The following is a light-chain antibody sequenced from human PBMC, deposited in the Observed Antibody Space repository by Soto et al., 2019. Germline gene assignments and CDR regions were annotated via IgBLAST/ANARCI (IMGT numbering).Light chain of an antibody. CDR1: HSLLHSNGYNY. V-gene: IGKV2-28*01. CDR3: MQALQTPRT. Sequence: DIVMTQSPLSLPVTPGEPASISCRSSHSLLHSNGYNYLDWYLQKPGQSPQLLIYLGSNRASGVPDRFSGSGSGTDFTLKISRLKAEDVGVYYCMQALQTPRTFGQGTKLEIK. J-gene: IGKJ2*01. CDR2: LGS.